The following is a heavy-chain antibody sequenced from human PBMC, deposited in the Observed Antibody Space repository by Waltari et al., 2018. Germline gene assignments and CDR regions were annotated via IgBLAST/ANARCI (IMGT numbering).Heavy chain of an antibody. CDR2: ISSSSSYI. J-gene: IGHJ6*03. V-gene: IGHV3-21*01. Sequence: EVQLVESGGGLVKPGGSLRLSCAASGFTFSSYSMNWVRQAPGKGLEWVSSISSSSSYIYYADSVKGRFTISRDNAKNSLYLQMNSLRAEDTAVYYCAGNTNYYYYYMDVWGKGTTVTVSS. CDR3: AGNTNYYYYYMDV. CDR1: GFTFSSYS. D-gene: IGHD3-3*01.